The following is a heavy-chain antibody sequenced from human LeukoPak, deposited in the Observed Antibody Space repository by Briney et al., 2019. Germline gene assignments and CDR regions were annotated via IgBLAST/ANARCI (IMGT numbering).Heavy chain of an antibody. Sequence: GGSLRLSCAASGFIFSNYAMSWVRQVPGKGLEWVSAISGRDDSTYYADSVKGRFTISRDTSKNTLYLQMNSLRAEDTAVYYCAKWGDYDVLTGYYDSDYWGQGTLVTVSS. CDR3: AKWGDYDVLTGYYDSDY. CDR2: ISGRDDST. CDR1: GFIFSNYA. D-gene: IGHD3-9*01. J-gene: IGHJ4*02. V-gene: IGHV3-23*01.